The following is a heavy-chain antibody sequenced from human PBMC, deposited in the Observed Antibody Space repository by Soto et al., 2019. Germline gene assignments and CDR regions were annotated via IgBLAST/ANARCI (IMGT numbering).Heavy chain of an antibody. V-gene: IGHV4-31*03. CDR1: GGSISSGGYY. CDR2: IYYSGST. Sequence: PSETLSLTCTVSGGSISSGGYYWSWIRQHPGKGLEWIGYIYYSGSTYYNPSLKSRVTISVDTSKNQFSLKLSSVTAADTAVYYCARGLGDEIAVAGFHFDYWGQGTLVTVSS. J-gene: IGHJ4*02. CDR3: ARGLGDEIAVAGFHFDY. D-gene: IGHD6-19*01.